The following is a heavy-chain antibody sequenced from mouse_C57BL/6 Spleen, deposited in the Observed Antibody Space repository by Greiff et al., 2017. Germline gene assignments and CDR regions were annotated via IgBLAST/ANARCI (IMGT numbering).Heavy chain of an antibody. CDR1: GYTFTSYW. V-gene: IGHV1-59*01. CDR3: ERNGYYDY. J-gene: IGHJ2*01. CDR2: IDPSDSYT. D-gene: IGHD2-3*01. Sequence: QVQLQQPGAELVRPGTSVKLSCKASGYTFTSYWMHWVKQRPGQGLEWIGVIDPSDSYTNYNQKFKGKATLTVDTSSSTAYMQLSSLTSEDSAVDYCERNGYYDYWGQGTTLTVSS.